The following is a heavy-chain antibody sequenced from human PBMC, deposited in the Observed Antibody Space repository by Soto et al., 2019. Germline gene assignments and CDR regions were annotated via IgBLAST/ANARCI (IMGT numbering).Heavy chain of an antibody. CDR3: AKGGGYYQYYFDY. J-gene: IGHJ4*02. Sequence: EVQLVESGGGLVQPGGSLRLSCAASGFTFSSYWMSWVRQAPGKGLEWVANIKQDGSEKYYVDSVKGRFTISRDNAKNSLYLQMNSLRAEDTAVYYWAKGGGYYQYYFDYWGQGTLVTVSS. V-gene: IGHV3-7*03. D-gene: IGHD3-22*01. CDR1: GFTFSSYW. CDR2: IKQDGSEK.